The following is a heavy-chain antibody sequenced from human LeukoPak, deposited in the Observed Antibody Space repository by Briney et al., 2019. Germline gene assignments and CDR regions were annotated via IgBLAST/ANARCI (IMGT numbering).Heavy chain of an antibody. CDR1: GYIFTSYE. CDR3: ARGVVRGVSLSFDP. Sequence: ASVKVSCKASGYIFTSYEINWVRQATGQGLEWMGCMNPNSDNTDYAQKFQGRLTMTKNTSISTAYMELSSLTSEDTAVYYCARGVVRGVSLSFDPWGQGTLVTVSS. CDR2: MNPNSDNT. V-gene: IGHV1-8*01. J-gene: IGHJ5*02. D-gene: IGHD3-10*01.